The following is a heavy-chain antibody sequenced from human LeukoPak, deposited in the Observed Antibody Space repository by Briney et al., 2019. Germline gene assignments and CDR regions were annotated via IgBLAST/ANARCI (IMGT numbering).Heavy chain of an antibody. D-gene: IGHD6-25*01. Sequence: GASVKVSCKASGYTFTSYAMNWVRQAPGQGLEWMGWITTNTGNPTYAQDFTGRFVFSLDTSVSTACLQISSLMAEDTAVYYCARDRGPSGYRYFDYWGQGTLVTVSS. CDR3: ARDRGPSGYRYFDY. CDR2: ITTNTGNP. CDR1: GYTFTSYA. V-gene: IGHV7-4-1*02. J-gene: IGHJ4*02.